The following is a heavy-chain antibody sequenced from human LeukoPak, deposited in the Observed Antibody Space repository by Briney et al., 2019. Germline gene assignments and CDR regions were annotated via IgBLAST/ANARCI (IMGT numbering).Heavy chain of an antibody. V-gene: IGHV1-69*13. CDR3: ARYQNYYGSGSYFDYGMDV. J-gene: IGHJ6*02. CDR2: IIPIFGTA. CDR1: GGTFSSYA. D-gene: IGHD3-10*01. Sequence: SVKVSCKASGGTFSSYAISWVRQAPGQGLEWMGGIIPIFGTANYAQKFQGRVTVTADESTSTAYMELSSLRSEDTAVYYCARYQNYYGSGSYFDYGMDVWGQGTTVTVSS.